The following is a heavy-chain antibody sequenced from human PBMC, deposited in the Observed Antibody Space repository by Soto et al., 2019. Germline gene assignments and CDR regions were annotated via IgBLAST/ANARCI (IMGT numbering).Heavy chain of an antibody. J-gene: IGHJ3*02. D-gene: IGHD3-3*01. V-gene: IGHV3-15*01. CDR3: TTDTTAGGITIFGVVILYDAFDI. CDR2: IKSKTDGGTT. CDR1: GFTFSNAW. Sequence: GGSLRLSCAASGFTFSNAWMSWVRQAPGKGLEWVGRIKSKTDGGTTDYAAPVKGRFTISRDDSKNTLYLQMNSLKTEDTAVYYCTTDTTAGGITIFGVVILYDAFDIWCQGIMVNVS.